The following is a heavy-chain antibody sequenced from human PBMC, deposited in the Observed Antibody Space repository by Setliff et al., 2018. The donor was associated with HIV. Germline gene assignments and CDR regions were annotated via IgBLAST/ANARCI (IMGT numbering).Heavy chain of an antibody. CDR3: ARGTTGYSTIWYRNGLTYYYYMDV. CDR2: INHSGST. D-gene: IGHD6-13*01. J-gene: IGHJ6*03. Sequence: SETLSLTCAVYGGSFSGYSWTWIRQPQGRVWNGLGEINHSGSTSYNPSLKSRVTMSVDTSKNQFSLRLNSVTAADTAVFYCARGTTGYSTIWYRNGLTYYYYMDVWGKGTEVTVSS. CDR1: GGSFSGYS. V-gene: IGHV4-34*01.